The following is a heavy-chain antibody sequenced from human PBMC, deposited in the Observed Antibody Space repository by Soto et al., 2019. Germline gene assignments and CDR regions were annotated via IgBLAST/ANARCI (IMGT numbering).Heavy chain of an antibody. Sequence: QITLKESGPTLVKPTQTLTLTCTFSGFSLSTSGVGVGWIRQPPGKALEWLALIYWEDDKRYSPSLKSRLTITKDTSKNQVVLTMTNMDPVDTATYYCAHRDIAAAGLYYYGMDVWGQGTTVTVSS. CDR3: AHRDIAAAGLYYYGMDV. CDR1: GFSLSTSGVG. V-gene: IGHV2-5*02. D-gene: IGHD6-13*01. J-gene: IGHJ6*02. CDR2: IYWEDDK.